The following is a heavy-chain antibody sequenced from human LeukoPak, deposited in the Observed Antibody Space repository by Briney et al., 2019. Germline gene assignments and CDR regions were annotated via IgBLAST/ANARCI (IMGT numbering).Heavy chain of an antibody. CDR1: GGSISSSSYY. V-gene: IGHV4-39*01. Sequence: SETLSLTCIVSGGSISSSSYYWGWIRQPPGKGLEWIGSIYYSGRTYYNPFLKSRGTISVYTSKIQFSLKLSSVTAAGTAVYYCARRPTSYSSSWYYYYYYGMDVWGQGTTVTVSS. CDR2: IYYSGRT. J-gene: IGHJ6*02. D-gene: IGHD6-13*01. CDR3: ARRPTSYSSSWYYYYYYGMDV.